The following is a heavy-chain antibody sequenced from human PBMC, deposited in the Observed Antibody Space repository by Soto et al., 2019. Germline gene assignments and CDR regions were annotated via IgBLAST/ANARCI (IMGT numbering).Heavy chain of an antibody. D-gene: IGHD6-19*01. V-gene: IGHV3-7*01. Sequence: EVQLVEAGGDLVQPGGSLRLSCVGSGFTFSTFWMTWVRQAPGKGLEWVANIKQDGSEELYADSVKCRFTISRDNAKNSLFLQMTSLRAEDTAMYYCSGSSGWRNDYWGQGTLVTVSS. J-gene: IGHJ4*02. CDR3: SGSSGWRNDY. CDR2: IKQDGSEE. CDR1: GFTFSTFW.